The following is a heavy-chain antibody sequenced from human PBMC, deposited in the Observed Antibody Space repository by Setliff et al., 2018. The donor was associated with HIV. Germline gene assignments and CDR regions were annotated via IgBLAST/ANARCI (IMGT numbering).Heavy chain of an antibody. CDR3: ARGKTWLRFLDY. D-gene: IGHD5-12*01. CDR2: INTHSGYT. J-gene: IGHJ4*02. Sequence: ASVKVSCKASGYTFNNYGISWVRQAPGQGLEWMGWINTHSGYTNYAQNVQGRVIVTMDTSTSTAYMELRSLKSGDTAVYYCARGKTWLRFLDYWGQGTLVTVSS. V-gene: IGHV1-18*01. CDR1: GYTFNNYG.